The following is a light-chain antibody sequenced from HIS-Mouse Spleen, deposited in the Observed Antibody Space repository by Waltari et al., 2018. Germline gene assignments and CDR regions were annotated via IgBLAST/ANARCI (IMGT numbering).Light chain of an antibody. CDR3: HQYYRTPYT. Sequence: DIVMTQSTDSLAVSLGERATINCKSSQSVLYSSNNKNYLAWYQLKSGHPPNLPIYWASSRDSGVPDRFRGRGSGTDCTRTIRSLQAEDVAVYYCHQYYRTPYTFGQGTKLEIK. CDR2: WAS. CDR1: QSVLYSSNNKNY. V-gene: IGKV4-1*01. J-gene: IGKJ2*01.